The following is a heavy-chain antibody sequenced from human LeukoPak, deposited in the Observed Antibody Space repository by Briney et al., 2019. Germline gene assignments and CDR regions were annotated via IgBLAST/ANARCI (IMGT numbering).Heavy chain of an antibody. D-gene: IGHD4-17*01. CDR3: AASGATTVTTWGGSWFDP. Sequence: SETLSLTCTVSGGSISSGSYYGSWIRQPAGKGLEWIGRIYTSGSTNYNPSLKSRVTISVDTSKNQFSLKLSSVTAADTAVYYCAASGATTVTTWGGSWFDPWGQGTLVTVSS. CDR1: GGSISSGSYY. CDR2: IYTSGST. V-gene: IGHV4-61*02. J-gene: IGHJ5*02.